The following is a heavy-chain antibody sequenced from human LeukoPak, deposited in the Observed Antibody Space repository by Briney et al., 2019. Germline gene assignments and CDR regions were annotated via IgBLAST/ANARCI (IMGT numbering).Heavy chain of an antibody. J-gene: IGHJ3*01. Sequence: GESLKISCKGSGYSFSTYWIGWVRQMPGKGLEWMGVIYPGDSDTRYSPSFQGQVTISADKSISTAYLQWSSLKASDTAIFYCARAIVGATTLDFWGQGTMVTVSS. CDR1: GYSFSTYW. CDR2: IYPGDSDT. V-gene: IGHV5-51*01. CDR3: ARAIVGATTLDF. D-gene: IGHD1-26*01.